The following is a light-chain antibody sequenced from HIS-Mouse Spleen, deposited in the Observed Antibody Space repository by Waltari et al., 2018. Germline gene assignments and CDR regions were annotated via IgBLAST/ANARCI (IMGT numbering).Light chain of an antibody. CDR2: EVS. V-gene: IGLV2-8*01. J-gene: IGLJ2*01. CDR3: SSYAGSNNLGV. Sequence: QSALTQPPSASGSPGQSVTISCTGTSSDVGGYTYVSWYQQQPGKAPKLMIYEVSTRPSGVPDRFSGSKSGNTASLTVSGLQAEDEADYYCSSYAGSNNLGVFGGGTKLTVL. CDR1: SSDVGGYTY.